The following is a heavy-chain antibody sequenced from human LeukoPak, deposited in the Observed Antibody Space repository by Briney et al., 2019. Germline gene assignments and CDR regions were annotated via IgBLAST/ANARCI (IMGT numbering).Heavy chain of an antibody. J-gene: IGHJ5*02. D-gene: IGHD3-3*01. CDR3: ARPSSGYYDFWSGYYWSGWFDP. Sequence: ASVKVSCKASGGTFSNYAISWVRQAPGQGLEWMGIINPSGGSTSYAQKFQGRVTMTRDTSTSTVYMELSSLRSEDTAVYYCARPSSGYYDFWSGYYWSGWFDPWGQGTLVTVSS. V-gene: IGHV1-46*01. CDR2: INPSGGST. CDR1: GGTFSNYA.